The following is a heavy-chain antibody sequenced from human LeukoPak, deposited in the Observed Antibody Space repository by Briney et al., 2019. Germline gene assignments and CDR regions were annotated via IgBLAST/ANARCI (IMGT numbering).Heavy chain of an antibody. D-gene: IGHD1-26*01. CDR1: GFTFNSYA. CDR2: IFSGGST. J-gene: IGHJ2*01. Sequence: GGSLRLSCAASGFTFNSYAMYWVRQAPGKGLEWVSVIFSGGSTYYADSVKGRLTISRHNSKHTLYLQMNSLRAEDTAVYYCARELRSREKRDANWYFDRWGRGTLVTDSS. CDR3: ARELRSREKRDANWYFDR. V-gene: IGHV3-53*04.